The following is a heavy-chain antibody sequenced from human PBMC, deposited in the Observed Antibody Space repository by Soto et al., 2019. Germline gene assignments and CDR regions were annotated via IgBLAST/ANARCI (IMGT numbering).Heavy chain of an antibody. Sequence: SETLSLTCAVSGGSISSGGYSWTWIRQPPGKGLEWIGYVHHTGSTTYNPSLKTRVNISVDRPNNQFFLTLTSATAADSAIYYCARGLWNDVFQYWGRGILVTVSS. CDR3: ARGLWNDVFQY. J-gene: IGHJ1*01. CDR1: GGSISSGGYS. CDR2: VHHTGST. D-gene: IGHD1-1*01. V-gene: IGHV4-30-2*01.